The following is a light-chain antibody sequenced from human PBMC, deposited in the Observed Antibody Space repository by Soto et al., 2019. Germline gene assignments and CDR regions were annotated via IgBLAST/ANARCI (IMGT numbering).Light chain of an antibody. V-gene: IGLV2-11*01. CDR2: AVS. CDR1: NSDVGGYNF. Sequence: QSALTQPRSVSGSPGQSVTISCTGTNSDVGGYNFVSWYQQLPGKAPKLMISAVSQRPSGVPDRFSGSKSGTSASLAITGLRSDDEADYYCATWDDDLYTPIIGGGTQLTVL. CDR3: ATWDDDLYTPI. J-gene: IGLJ2*01.